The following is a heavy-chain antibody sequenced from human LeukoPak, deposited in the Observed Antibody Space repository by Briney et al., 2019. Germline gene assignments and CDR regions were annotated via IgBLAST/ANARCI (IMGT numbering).Heavy chain of an antibody. CDR2: IYYSGST. D-gene: IGHD1-26*01. CDR1: GGSISSYY. Sequence: SETLSLTCTVSGGSISSYYWSWIRQPPGKGLEWIGYIYYSGSTNYNPSLKSRVTISVDTSKNQFSLRLSSVTAADTAVYYCARTHPQVGATINWFDPWGQGTLVTVSS. J-gene: IGHJ5*02. CDR3: ARTHPQVGATINWFDP. V-gene: IGHV4-59*12.